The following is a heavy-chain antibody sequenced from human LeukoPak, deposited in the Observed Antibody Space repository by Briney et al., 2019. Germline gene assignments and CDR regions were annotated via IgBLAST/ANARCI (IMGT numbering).Heavy chain of an antibody. V-gene: IGHV4-4*07. CDR2: IYTTEST. J-gene: IGHJ6*03. CDR1: SRSISGYY. CDR3: ARHYYYYLDV. Sequence: ETLSLTSTVSSRSISGYYLSWLRQAAGRGLECIGRIYTTESTNYNPSVKSRVTMSVDPSKNQFSLMLSSVTAADADVYYCARHYYYYLDVWGKGPTVTVSS.